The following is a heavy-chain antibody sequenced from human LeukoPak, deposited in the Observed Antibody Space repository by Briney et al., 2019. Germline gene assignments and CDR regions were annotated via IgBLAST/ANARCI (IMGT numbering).Heavy chain of an antibody. CDR3: SRWDAFDV. CDR1: GFTFSSYW. CDR2: INQDGSEN. J-gene: IGHJ3*01. Sequence: PGGSLRLSCAASGFTFSSYWMTWVRQPPGKGLEWVANINQDGSENYYVDSVKGRFTISRDNAKNSLYLQMNSLRAEDTGVYYCSRWDAFDVWGQGTLVTVSS. V-gene: IGHV3-7*01.